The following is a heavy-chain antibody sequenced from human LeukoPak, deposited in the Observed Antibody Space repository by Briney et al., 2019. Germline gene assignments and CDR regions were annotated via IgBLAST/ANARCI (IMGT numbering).Heavy chain of an antibody. Sequence: GGSLRLSCAASGFTFSGSAMHWVRQASGKGLEWVGRIRSKANSYATAYAASVKGRFTISRDDSKNTAYLQMNSLKTEDTAVYYCTRSTYNWNYLFDYWGQGTLVAVSS. V-gene: IGHV3-73*01. CDR1: GFTFSGSA. J-gene: IGHJ4*02. D-gene: IGHD1-7*01. CDR2: IRSKANSYAT. CDR3: TRSTYNWNYLFDY.